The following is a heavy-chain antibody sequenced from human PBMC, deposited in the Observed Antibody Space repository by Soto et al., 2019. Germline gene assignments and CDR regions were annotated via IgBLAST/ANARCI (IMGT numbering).Heavy chain of an antibody. CDR1: GFTVSSNY. V-gene: IGHV3-53*01. D-gene: IGHD3-10*01. Sequence: LRLSCAASGFTVSSNYMSWVRQAPGKGLEWVSVIYSGGSTYYADSVKGRFTISRDNSKNTLYLQMNSLRAEDTAVYYCARDGQGRRWFGELLGLGVGYYGMDVWGQGTTVTVSS. CDR2: IYSGGST. J-gene: IGHJ6*02. CDR3: ARDGQGRRWFGELLGLGVGYYGMDV.